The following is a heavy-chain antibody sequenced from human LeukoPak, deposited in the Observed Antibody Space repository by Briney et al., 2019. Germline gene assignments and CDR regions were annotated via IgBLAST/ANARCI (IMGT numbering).Heavy chain of an antibody. CDR1: GFTFSSYS. Sequence: PGGSLRLSCAASGFTFSSYSMNWVRQAPGKGLEWVSAISGSGGSTYYADSVKGRFTISRDNSKNTLYLQMNSLRAEDTAVYYCATGTWSGVDYWGQGTLVTVSS. CDR2: ISGSGGST. CDR3: ATGTWSGVDY. V-gene: IGHV3-23*01. D-gene: IGHD3-10*01. J-gene: IGHJ4*02.